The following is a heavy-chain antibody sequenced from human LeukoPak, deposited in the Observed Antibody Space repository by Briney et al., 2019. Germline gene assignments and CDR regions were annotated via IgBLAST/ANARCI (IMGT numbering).Heavy chain of an antibody. CDR2: IYSGGST. Sequence: HAGGSLRLSCAASGFTVSSNYMGWVRQAPGKGLEWVSVIYSGGSTYYADSVKGRFTISRDNSKNTLYLQMNSLRAEDTAVYYCARSGAFNYGMDVWGQGTTVTVSS. CDR3: ARSGAFNYGMDV. D-gene: IGHD1-26*01. V-gene: IGHV3-53*01. J-gene: IGHJ6*02. CDR1: GFTVSSNY.